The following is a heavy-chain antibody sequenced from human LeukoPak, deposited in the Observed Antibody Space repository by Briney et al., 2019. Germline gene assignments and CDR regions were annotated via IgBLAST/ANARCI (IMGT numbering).Heavy chain of an antibody. CDR2: ISSSGSTI. J-gene: IGHJ4*02. CDR3: ARDPAPEWLAYYFDY. D-gene: IGHD6-19*01. V-gene: IGHV3-11*04. Sequence: GGSLRLSCAASGFTFSDYYMSWIRQAPGKGLEWVSYISSSGSTIYYADSVKGRFTISRDNSKNTLYLQMNSLRAEDTAVYYCARDPAPEWLAYYFDYWGQGTLVTVFS. CDR1: GFTFSDYY.